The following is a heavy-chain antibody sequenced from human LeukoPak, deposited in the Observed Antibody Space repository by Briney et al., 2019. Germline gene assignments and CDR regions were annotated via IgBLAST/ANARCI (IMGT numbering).Heavy chain of an antibody. CDR3: ARNLVSSSTSPPPSFDI. Sequence: SETLSLTCAVYGYSISSSNWWGWIRQPPGKGLEWIGYIYYSGSTYYNPSLKSRVTMSVDTSKNQFSLKLSSVTAVDTAVYYCARNLVSSSTSPPPSFDIWGQGTMVTVSS. CDR2: IYYSGST. J-gene: IGHJ3*02. CDR1: GYSISSSNW. V-gene: IGHV4-28*01. D-gene: IGHD2-2*01.